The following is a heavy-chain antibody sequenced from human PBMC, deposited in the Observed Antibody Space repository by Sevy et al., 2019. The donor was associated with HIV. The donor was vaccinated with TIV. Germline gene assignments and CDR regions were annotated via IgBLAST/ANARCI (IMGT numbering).Heavy chain of an antibody. D-gene: IGHD4-17*01. CDR2: INHSGGT. CDR3: ARGYGDSPTNWFDP. V-gene: IGHV4-34*01. CDR1: GGSFSGYY. Sequence: SETLSLTCAVYGGSFSGYYWSWIRQPPGKGLEWIGEINHSGGTNYNPSLKSRVTISVDTSKNQFSLKLSSVTAADTDVYYCARGYGDSPTNWFDPWGQGTLVTVSS. J-gene: IGHJ5*02.